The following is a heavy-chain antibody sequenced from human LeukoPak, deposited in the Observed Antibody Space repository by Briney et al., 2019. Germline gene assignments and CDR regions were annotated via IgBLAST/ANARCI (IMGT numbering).Heavy chain of an antibody. CDR1: GGSIYSHY. D-gene: IGHD6-19*01. CDR3: MRRDTGWNYSDY. V-gene: IGHV4-59*08. Sequence: SETLSLTCGVSGGSIYSHYWGWIRQPPGKGLEWIGDIYCKGNTNYNPSLKSRVTISLDTSKNHLSLTLTSVVAADTAIYYCMRRDTGWNYSDYWGQGILVTVSS. CDR2: IYCKGNT. J-gene: IGHJ4*02.